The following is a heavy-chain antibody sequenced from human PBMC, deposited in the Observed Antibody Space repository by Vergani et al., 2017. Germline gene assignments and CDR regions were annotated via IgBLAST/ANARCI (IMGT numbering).Heavy chain of an antibody. CDR1: GFTFSSYS. CDR2: ISSSSSYI. D-gene: IGHD6-13*01. Sequence: EVQLVESGGGLVKPGGSLRLSCAASGFTFSSYSMNWVRQAPGKGLEWASSISSSSSYIYYADSVKGRFTISRDNAKNSLYLQMNSLRAEDTAVYYCARDSGSAAAPRYFDLWGRGTLVTVSS. V-gene: IGHV3-21*01. J-gene: IGHJ2*01. CDR3: ARDSGSAAAPRYFDL.